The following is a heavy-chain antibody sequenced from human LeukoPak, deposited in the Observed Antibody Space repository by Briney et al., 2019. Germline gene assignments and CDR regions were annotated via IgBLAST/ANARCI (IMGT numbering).Heavy chain of an antibody. CDR2: IWYDGSNK. D-gene: IGHD1-14*01. V-gene: IGHV3-33*01. J-gene: IGHJ3*02. CDR1: GFTFSSYG. Sequence: PGGSLRLSCAASGFTFSSYGMHWVRQAPGKGLEWVAVIWYDGSNKYYADSVKGRFTISRDNSKNTLYLQMNSLRAEDTAVYYCAREGRTSPEGDAFDIWGQGTMVTVSS. CDR3: AREGRTSPEGDAFDI.